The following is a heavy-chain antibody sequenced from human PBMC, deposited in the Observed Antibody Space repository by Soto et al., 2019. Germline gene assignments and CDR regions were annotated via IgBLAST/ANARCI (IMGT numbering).Heavy chain of an antibody. CDR3: ARVPSPFDYYYAMDV. CDR1: GDSISSGNKY. V-gene: IGHV4-30-4*01. Sequence: ASETLSLTCTVSGDSISSGNKYWSWIRQPPGKGLEWIGYIFSSGTTYYNPSLKSRLTMSLDASQNQFSLKLNSLTDADTAVYFCARVPSPFDYYYAMDVWGQGTTVT. CDR2: IFSSGTT. D-gene: IGHD3-16*01. J-gene: IGHJ6*02.